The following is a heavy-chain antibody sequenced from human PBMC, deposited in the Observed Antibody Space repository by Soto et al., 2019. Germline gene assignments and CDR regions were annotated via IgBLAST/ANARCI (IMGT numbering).Heavy chain of an antibody. CDR2: ISGSGGST. V-gene: IGHV3-23*01. CDR1: GFTFSSYA. CDR3: ARGKGGIAVAGTTFDY. Sequence: GGSLRLSCAASGFTFSSYAMSWVRQAPGKGLEWVSAISGSGGSTYYADSVKGRFTISRDNSKNTLYLQMNSLRAEDTAVYYCARGKGGIAVAGTTFDYWGQGTLVTVSS. D-gene: IGHD6-19*01. J-gene: IGHJ4*02.